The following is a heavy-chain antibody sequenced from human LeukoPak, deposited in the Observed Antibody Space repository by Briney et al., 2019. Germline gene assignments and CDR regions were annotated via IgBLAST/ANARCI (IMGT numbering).Heavy chain of an antibody. V-gene: IGHV4-61*02. D-gene: IGHD1-1*01. J-gene: IGHJ4*02. CDR3: ARDPGWNGPPGHFDY. CDR1: GGSISSGSYY. Sequence: SQTLSLTCTVSGGSISSGSYYWSWIRQPAGKGLEWIGRIYTSGSTNYNPSLKSRVTISVDTSKNQFSLKLSSVTAADTAVYYCARDPGWNGPPGHFDYWGQGTLVTVSS. CDR2: IYTSGST.